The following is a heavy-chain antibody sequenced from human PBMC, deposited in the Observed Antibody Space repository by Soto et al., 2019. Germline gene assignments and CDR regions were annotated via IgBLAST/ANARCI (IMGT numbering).Heavy chain of an antibody. V-gene: IGHV4-34*01. CDR3: ANKDYAFWSSSYRGYYFDY. D-gene: IGHD3-3*01. Sequence: QVHLQQWGAGLLKPSETLSLTCAVYGASFSGYYWSWIRQPPGKGLEWLGEINHSGSTNYNPSLKSPVTIAVDTAKHQFSLKVGFVTAAFIGGYFCANKDYAFWSSSYRGYYFDYWGQGSLVTVSS. CDR1: GASFSGYY. J-gene: IGHJ4*02. CDR2: INHSGST.